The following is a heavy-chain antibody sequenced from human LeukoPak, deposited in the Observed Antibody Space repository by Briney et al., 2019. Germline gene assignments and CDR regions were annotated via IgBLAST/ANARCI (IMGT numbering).Heavy chain of an antibody. D-gene: IGHD3-22*01. Sequence: PSETLSLTCTVSGGSISSYYWSWIRQPPGKGLEWIAYISDIGSINYNPSLKSRVTISLDTSKNQFSLKLSSVTAADTAVYYCARLAHYYDSSGYYPDDYWGQGTLVTVSS. CDR1: GGSISSYY. J-gene: IGHJ4*02. V-gene: IGHV4-59*01. CDR2: ISDIGSI. CDR3: ARLAHYYDSSGYYPDDY.